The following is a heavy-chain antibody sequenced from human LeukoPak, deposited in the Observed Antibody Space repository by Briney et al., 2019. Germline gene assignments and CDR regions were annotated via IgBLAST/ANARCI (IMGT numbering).Heavy chain of an antibody. CDR2: IYYRGST. D-gene: IGHD5-18*01. V-gene: IGHV4-39*07. J-gene: IGHJ5*02. CDR3: ASHTAMASSSNWFDP. Sequence: SETLSLTCTVSGGSISSSNYYWGWIRQPPGKGLEWIGNIYYRGSTYYNPSLKSRVTISVDTSKNQFSLKLSSVTAADTAVYYCASHTAMASSSNWFDPWGQGTLVTVSS. CDR1: GGSISSSNYY.